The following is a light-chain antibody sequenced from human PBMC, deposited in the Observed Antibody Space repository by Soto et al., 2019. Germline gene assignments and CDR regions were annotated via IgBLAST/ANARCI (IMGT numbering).Light chain of an antibody. CDR2: SVS. Sequence: QSVLTRPASVSGSPGQSITISCSGTSSDIGTYDHVAWFQQFPGKTPKLVIYSVSDRPSGVSYRFSGSKSGNTASLTISGLQADDEADYYCISYTVSRSYVFGTGTKVTVL. CDR3: ISYTVSRSYV. CDR1: SSDIGTYDH. V-gene: IGLV2-14*01. J-gene: IGLJ1*01.